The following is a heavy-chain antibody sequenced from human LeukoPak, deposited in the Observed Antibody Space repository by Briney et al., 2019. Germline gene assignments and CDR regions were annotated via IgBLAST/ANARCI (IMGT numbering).Heavy chain of an antibody. J-gene: IGHJ5*02. V-gene: IGHV3-7*04. D-gene: IGHD3-10*01. CDR3: ARDSLGGSSYVS. CDR1: GFTFNNHY. CDR2: IEQDGSET. Sequence: GGSLRLSCAASGFTFNNHYMTWVRQAPGKGLEWVANIEQDGSETYYLDSVKGRFTISRDNAKNSLYLQLNNVRAEDTAVYYCARDSLGGSSYVSWGQGTLVTVSS.